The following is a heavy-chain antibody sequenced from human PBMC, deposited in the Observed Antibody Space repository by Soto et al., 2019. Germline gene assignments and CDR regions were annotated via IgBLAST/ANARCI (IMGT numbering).Heavy chain of an antibody. V-gene: IGHV1-58*01. J-gene: IGHJ5*02. CDR1: GFTFTSSA. CDR3: AADRYCSGGSRSDGWSDP. Sequence: SVKVSCKASGFTFTSSAVQWVRQALGQRLEWIGWIVVGSGNTNYAQKFQERVTITRDMSTSTAYMELSSLRSEDTAVYYCAADRYCSGGSRSDGWSDPWGQGTLVTVSS. CDR2: IVVGSGNT. D-gene: IGHD2-15*01.